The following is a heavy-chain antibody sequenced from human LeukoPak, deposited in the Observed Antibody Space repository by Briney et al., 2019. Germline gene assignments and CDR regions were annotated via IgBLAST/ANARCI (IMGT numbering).Heavy chain of an antibody. CDR3: ARPRTVGFGGGAFDI. CDR1: GGSLSGYY. J-gene: IGHJ3*02. D-gene: IGHD3-16*01. Sequence: SETLSLTCAVYGGSLSGYYWSWIRQPPGKGLEWVGEINHSGSTKYNPSLKSRVTISVDTSKNQFSLKLSSVTAADTAVYYCARPRTVGFGGGAFDIWGQGTMVTVSS. V-gene: IGHV4-34*01. CDR2: INHSGST.